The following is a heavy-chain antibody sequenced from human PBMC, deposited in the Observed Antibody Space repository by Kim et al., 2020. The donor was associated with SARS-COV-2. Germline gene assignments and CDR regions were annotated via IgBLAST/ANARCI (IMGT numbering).Heavy chain of an antibody. J-gene: IGHJ4*02. V-gene: IGHV3-66*01. CDR2: GGST. CDR3: ASPAGSGH. D-gene: IGHD3-10*01. Sequence: GGSTYYTDSVKGRFTISRDNSKNTLFLQMNSLRDEDTAVYYCASPAGSGHWGQGTLVTVSS.